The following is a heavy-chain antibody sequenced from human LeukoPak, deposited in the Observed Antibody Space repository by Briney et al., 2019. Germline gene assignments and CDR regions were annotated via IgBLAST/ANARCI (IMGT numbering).Heavy chain of an antibody. CDR3: ASVRGYSSGWYASGFDP. V-gene: IGHV4-4*07. D-gene: IGHD6-19*01. CDR2: IYTSGTT. Sequence: SETLSLTCAVSDYSIISIYYWSWIRQPAGKGLEWIGRIYTSGTTNYNPSLKSRVTMSVDTSNNQFSLKLTSVTAADTAVYYCASVRGYSSGWYASGFDPWGQGTLVTVSS. CDR1: DYSIISIYY. J-gene: IGHJ5*02.